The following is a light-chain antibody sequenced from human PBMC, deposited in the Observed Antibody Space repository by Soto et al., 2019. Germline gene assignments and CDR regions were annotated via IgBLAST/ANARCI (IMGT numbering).Light chain of an antibody. V-gene: IGKV1D-12*01. Sequence: DLQMTQSPSSVPASVGDRVTITCRARQGISSWLAWYQQKPGKAPKLLIFAASSLQSGVPSRFSGRGSGTEFALTISSLQPEDFATYYCQQTDSVPLSFGGGTKVEVK. CDR2: AAS. CDR1: QGISSW. J-gene: IGKJ4*02. CDR3: QQTDSVPLS.